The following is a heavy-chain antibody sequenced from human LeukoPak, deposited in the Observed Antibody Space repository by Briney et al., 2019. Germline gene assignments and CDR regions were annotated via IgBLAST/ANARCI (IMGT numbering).Heavy chain of an antibody. V-gene: IGHV3-21*01. CDR2: ISSSSSYI. D-gene: IGHD3-10*01. J-gene: IGHJ4*02. CDR3: ARVSGSGSDFDY. CDR1: GFTFSSYS. Sequence: GGSLRLSCAASGFTFSSYSMNWVRQAPGKGLEWVSSISSSSSYIYYADSVKGRSTISRDNAKNSLYLQMNSLRAEDTAVYYCARVSGSGSDFDYWGQGTLVTVSS.